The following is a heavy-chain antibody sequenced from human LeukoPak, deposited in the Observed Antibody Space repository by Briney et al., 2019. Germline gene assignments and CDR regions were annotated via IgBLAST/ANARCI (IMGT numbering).Heavy chain of an antibody. CDR2: IKSKRDGETT. Sequence: KSGRSLRLSCVGSGFNFQYAWMTWVRQAPGKGLEWVGRIKSKRDGETTDYAALVKSRFSISRDDSKNTVYLRMNSLRTEDTAVYYCTSLVGSPTYWGQGTLVAVSS. CDR1: GFNFQYAW. CDR3: TSLVGSPTY. V-gene: IGHV3-15*01. J-gene: IGHJ4*02. D-gene: IGHD4-23*01.